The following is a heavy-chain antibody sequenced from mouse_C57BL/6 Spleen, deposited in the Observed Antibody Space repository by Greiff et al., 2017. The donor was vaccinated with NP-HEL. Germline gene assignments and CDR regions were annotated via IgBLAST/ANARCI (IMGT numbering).Heavy chain of an antibody. CDR1: GFNIKDYY. Sequence: EVQLQQSGAELVRPGASVKLSCTASGFNIKDYYMHWVKQRPEQGLEWIGRIDPEDGDTEYAPKFQGKATMTADTSSNTAYLQLSSLTSEDTAVYFCTTHGISPAWLAYWGQGTRVTVSA. CDR2: IDPEDGDT. CDR3: TTHGISPAWLAY. V-gene: IGHV14-1*01. D-gene: IGHD1-1*01. J-gene: IGHJ3*01.